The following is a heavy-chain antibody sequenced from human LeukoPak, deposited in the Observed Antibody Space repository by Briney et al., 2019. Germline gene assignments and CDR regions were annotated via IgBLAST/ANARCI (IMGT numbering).Heavy chain of an antibody. CDR2: IWYDGSNK. Sequence: GRSLRLSCAASGFTFSSYGMHLVRQAPGKGLEWVAVIWYDGSNKYYADSVKGRFTISRDNSKNTLYLQMNSLRAEDTAVYYCARDYYDSSGLTWWGQGTLVTVSS. V-gene: IGHV3-33*01. J-gene: IGHJ4*02. CDR1: GFTFSSYG. D-gene: IGHD3-22*01. CDR3: ARDYYDSSGLTW.